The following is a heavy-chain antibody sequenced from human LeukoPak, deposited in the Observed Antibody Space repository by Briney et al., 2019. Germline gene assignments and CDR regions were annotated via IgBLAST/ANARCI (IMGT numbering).Heavy chain of an antibody. Sequence: GASVKVSCKASGGTFSSYAISWVRQAPGQGLEWMGGIIPIFGTANYAQKFQGRVTITADESTSTAYMELSSLRSEDTAVYYCAKIYCSSNSCYDGRGWFDPWGQGTLVTVSS. CDR2: IIPIFGTA. D-gene: IGHD2-2*01. CDR1: GGTFSSYA. V-gene: IGHV1-69*13. CDR3: AKIYCSSNSCYDGRGWFDP. J-gene: IGHJ5*02.